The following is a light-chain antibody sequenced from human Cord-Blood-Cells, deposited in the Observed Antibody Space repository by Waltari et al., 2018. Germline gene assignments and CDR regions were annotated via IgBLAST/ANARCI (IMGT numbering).Light chain of an antibody. CDR1: QSISSW. Sequence: DIQMTQSPSTLSASVGDRVTITCRASQSISSWLAWYQQKPGKAPKLLIYDASSLESGVPSMFSGGGSGTEFTLTISILQPDDFATYYCQQYNSYAVTFGQGAKLEIK. V-gene: IGKV1-5*01. CDR3: QQYNSYAVT. J-gene: IGKJ1*01. CDR2: DAS.